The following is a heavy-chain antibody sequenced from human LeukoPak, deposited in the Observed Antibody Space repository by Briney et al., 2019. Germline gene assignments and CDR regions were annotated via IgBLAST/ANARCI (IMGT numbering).Heavy chain of an antibody. CDR1: GGSISSYY. CDR2: IYYSGST. D-gene: IGHD3-9*01. Sequence: PSETLSLTCTVSGGSISSYYWSWIRQPPGKGLDWIGYIYYSGSTNYNPSLKSRVTISIDTSKNQLSLRLSSVTPADTAVYYCARGGYYDILTGYYHYYYYMDVWGKGTTVTVSS. V-gene: IGHV4-59*01. CDR3: ARGGYYDILTGYYHYYYYMDV. J-gene: IGHJ6*03.